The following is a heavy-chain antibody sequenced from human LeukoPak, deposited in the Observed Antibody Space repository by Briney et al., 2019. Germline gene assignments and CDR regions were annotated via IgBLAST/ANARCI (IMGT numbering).Heavy chain of an antibody. CDR2: TNHSGST. CDR3: ARARLWFGELRRYWFDP. J-gene: IGHJ5*02. CDR1: GGSFSGYY. V-gene: IGHV4-34*01. Sequence: SETLSLTCAVYGGSFSGYYWSWIRQPPGKGLEWIGETNHSGSTNYNPSLKSRVTISVDTSKNQFSLKLSSVTAADTAVYYCARARLWFGELRRYWFDPWGQGTLVTVSS. D-gene: IGHD3-10*01.